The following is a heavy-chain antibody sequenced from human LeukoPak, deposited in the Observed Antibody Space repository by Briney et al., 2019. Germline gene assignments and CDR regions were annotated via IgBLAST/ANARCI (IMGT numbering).Heavy chain of an antibody. D-gene: IGHD1-26*01. J-gene: IGHJ4*02. CDR2: IYYSGST. Sequence: SETLSLTCTVSGGSISSSSYYWGWIRQPPGKGLEWIGSIYYSGSTYYNPSLKSRVTIFVDTSKNQFSLKLSSVTAADTAVYYCARHWIVGATGFFDYWGQGTLVTVSS. CDR3: ARHWIVGATGFFDY. CDR1: GGSISSSSYY. V-gene: IGHV4-39*01.